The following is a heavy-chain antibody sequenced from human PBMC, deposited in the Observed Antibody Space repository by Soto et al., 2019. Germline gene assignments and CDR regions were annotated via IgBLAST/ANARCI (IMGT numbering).Heavy chain of an antibody. J-gene: IGHJ4*02. CDR1: GFTFSSYS. CDR3: ARANYYGSPGDFDY. Sequence: EVQLVESGGGLVRPGGSLRLSCAASGFTFSSYSMNWVRQAPGKGREWVSYISSSSSTIYYADSVKGRFTISRDNAKNSLYLQMNSLRAEDTAVYYCARANYYGSPGDFDYWGQGTLVTVSS. CDR2: ISSSSSTI. D-gene: IGHD3-10*01. V-gene: IGHV3-48*01.